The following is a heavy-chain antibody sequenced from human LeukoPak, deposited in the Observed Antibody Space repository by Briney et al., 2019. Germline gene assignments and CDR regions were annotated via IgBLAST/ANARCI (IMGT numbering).Heavy chain of an antibody. CDR3: ARAKSQYYFDY. J-gene: IGHJ4*02. V-gene: IGHV4-59*01. CDR1: GGSISSYY. CDR2: IYYSGST. Sequence: SETLSLTCTVSGGSISSYYWSWIRQPPGKGLEWIGYIYYSGSTNYNPSLKSRVTISVDTSKNQFSLKLSSVTAEDTAVYYCARAKSQYYFDYWGQGTLVTVSS.